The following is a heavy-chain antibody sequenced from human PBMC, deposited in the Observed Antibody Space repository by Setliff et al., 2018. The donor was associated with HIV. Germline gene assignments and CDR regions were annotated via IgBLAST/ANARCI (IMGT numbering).Heavy chain of an antibody. V-gene: IGHV4-4*07. D-gene: IGHD1-26*01. CDR1: GGSISSYY. J-gene: IGHJ3*01. CDR2: IYTSGST. CDR3: ARDHNSGTLHAFDL. Sequence: SETLSLTCTVSGGSISSYYWSWIRQPAGKGLEWIGRIYTSGSTNYNPSLKSRVTISLDTSKKHSSLDLYSVTAADTAVYYCARDHNSGTLHAFDLWGQGTKVTVSS.